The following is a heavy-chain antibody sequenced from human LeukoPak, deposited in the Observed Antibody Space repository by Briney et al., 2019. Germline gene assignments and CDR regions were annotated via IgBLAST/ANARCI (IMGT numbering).Heavy chain of an antibody. CDR2: IYYSGST. CDR3: ARGILTGNPGFDY. V-gene: IGHV4-39*07. Sequence: PSETLSLTCTVSGGSISSSSYYWGWIRQPPGKGLEWIGSIYYSGSTYYNPSLKSRVTISVDTSKNQFSLKLSSVTAADTAVYYCARGILTGNPGFDYWGQGTLVTVSS. J-gene: IGHJ4*02. CDR1: GGSISSSSYY. D-gene: IGHD3-9*01.